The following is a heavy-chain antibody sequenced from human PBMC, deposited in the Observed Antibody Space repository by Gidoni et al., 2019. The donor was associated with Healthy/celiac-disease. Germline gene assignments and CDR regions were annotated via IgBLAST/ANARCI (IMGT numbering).Heavy chain of an antibody. Sequence: QVQLQQWGAGLLKPSETLSLTCAVYGGSFSGYYWSWIRQPPGKGLEWIGEINHSGSTNYNPSLKSRVTISVDTSKNQFSLKLSSVTAADTAVYYCARGPVLLWFGEPRADYYYMDVWGKGTTVTVSS. CDR3: ARGPVLLWFGEPRADYYYMDV. J-gene: IGHJ6*03. D-gene: IGHD3-10*01. CDR1: GGSFSGYY. V-gene: IGHV4-34*01. CDR2: INHSGST.